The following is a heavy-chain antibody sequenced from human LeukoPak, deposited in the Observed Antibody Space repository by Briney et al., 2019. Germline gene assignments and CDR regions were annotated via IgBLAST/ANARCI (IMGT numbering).Heavy chain of an antibody. D-gene: IGHD6-13*01. CDR1: GYTFTGYY. Sequence: ASVKVSCKASGYTFTGYYMHWVRQAPGQGLEWMGWINPNSGGTNYAQKFQGWVTMTRDTSISTAYMELSRLRSDDTAVYYCARGPSSSWPNGNYYYGMDVWGQGTTVTVSS. CDR3: ARGPSSSWPNGNYYYGMDV. V-gene: IGHV1-2*04. CDR2: INPNSGGT. J-gene: IGHJ6*02.